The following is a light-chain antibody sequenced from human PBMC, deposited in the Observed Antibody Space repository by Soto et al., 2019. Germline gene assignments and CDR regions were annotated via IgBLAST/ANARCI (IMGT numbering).Light chain of an antibody. J-gene: IGKJ1*01. Sequence: DIEMTQSPSSLSASVGETITITCRASQRISSSLNWFQHSPGQPPKLLLFAASNLHAGVPPRFSGSGSGTSVSLTIRSLQPEDFATYYCQQSFNLPRTFGPGTRVEFK. V-gene: IGKV1-39*01. CDR3: QQSFNLPRT. CDR2: AAS. CDR1: QRISSS.